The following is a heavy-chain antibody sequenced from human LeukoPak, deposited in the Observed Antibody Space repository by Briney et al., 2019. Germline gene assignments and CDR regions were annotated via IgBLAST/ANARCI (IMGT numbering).Heavy chain of an antibody. J-gene: IGHJ6*03. V-gene: IGHV3-49*04. CDR1: GFTFGNYA. CDR3: TRVRGWSYFYYMDV. D-gene: IGHD2-15*01. Sequence: GGSLRLSCKTSGFTFGNYAMSWVRQAPGKGLEWIGFIRNSACGGTTEYAASVKGRFTMSRDDFKSIVYLHMNSLKTEDTALYYCTRVRGWSYFYYMDVWGTGTTVTVSS. CDR2: IRNSACGGTT.